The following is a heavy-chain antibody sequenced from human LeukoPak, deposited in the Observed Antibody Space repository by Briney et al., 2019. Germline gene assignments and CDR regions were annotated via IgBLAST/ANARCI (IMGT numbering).Heavy chain of an antibody. CDR1: GGSVSSSFYY. CDR2: MYFSGST. D-gene: IGHD1-26*01. V-gene: IGHV4-39*01. J-gene: IGHJ4*02. Sequence: PSETLSLTCTVSGGSVSSSFYYWGWIRQPPGKGLGWIGSMYFSGSTHYNPSLKSRVTISVDTSKNQFSLKLTSVTAADTAVYYCANAASYSVDYWGQGTLVTVSS. CDR3: ANAASYSVDY.